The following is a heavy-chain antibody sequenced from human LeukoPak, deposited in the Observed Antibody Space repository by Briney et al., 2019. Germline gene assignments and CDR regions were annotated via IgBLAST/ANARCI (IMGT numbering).Heavy chain of an antibody. Sequence: SVKVSCKASGGTFSSYAISWVRQAPGQGLEWMGGIIPIFGAANYAQKFQGRVTITTDESTSTAYMELSSLRSEDTAVYYCATVPLDFGALYYFDYWGQGTLVTVSS. CDR3: ATVPLDFGALYYFDY. D-gene: IGHD3-3*01. CDR1: GGTFSSYA. CDR2: IIPIFGAA. J-gene: IGHJ4*02. V-gene: IGHV1-69*05.